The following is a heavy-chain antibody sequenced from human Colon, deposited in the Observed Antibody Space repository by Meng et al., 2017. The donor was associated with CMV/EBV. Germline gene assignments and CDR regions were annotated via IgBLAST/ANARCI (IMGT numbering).Heavy chain of an antibody. J-gene: IGHJ4*02. D-gene: IGHD2/OR15-2a*01. CDR3: AAEYRLLNTPYFEY. CDR2: VSHDGVTK. CDR1: GFTFNKYA. Sequence: GESLKISCVDSGFTFNKYAIHWVRRAPGKGLEGVALVSHDGVTKQYADSVQGRLTISRDNSQSTVVLQMDSLRGEDTAVYYCAAEYRLLNTPYFEYWGQGTVVTVSS. V-gene: IGHV3-30-3*01.